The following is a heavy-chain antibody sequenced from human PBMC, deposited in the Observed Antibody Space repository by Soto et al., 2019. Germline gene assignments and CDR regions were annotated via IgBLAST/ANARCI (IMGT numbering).Heavy chain of an antibody. CDR1: GYTFGNND. Sequence: GGSVKVSCKASGYTFGNNDISWVRQATGQGLEWMGWMNPNSGNTGYAQKFQGRVSMTRNTSITTAYLELSSLRSDDTAIYYCARMATSGTLNWFDPWGQGTLVTVSS. CDR2: MNPNSGNT. J-gene: IGHJ5*02. CDR3: ARMATSGTLNWFDP. V-gene: IGHV1-8*01.